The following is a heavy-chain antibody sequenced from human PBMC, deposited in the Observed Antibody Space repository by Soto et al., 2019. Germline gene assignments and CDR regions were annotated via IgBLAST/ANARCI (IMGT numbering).Heavy chain of an antibody. CDR3: ARDPKGAVTRWFDP. V-gene: IGHV3-33*01. J-gene: IGHJ5*02. CDR2: IWNDGSHK. D-gene: IGHD4-4*01. Sequence: QVQLVESGGGVVQPGRSLRLSCAASGFTFSNFGMNWIRQAPGKGLEWVAVIWNDGSHKYLSDSVKGRFTISRDNSKNTLYLQMVGLRAEDTAVYYCARDPKGAVTRWFDPWGQGTPVTVSS. CDR1: GFTFSNFG.